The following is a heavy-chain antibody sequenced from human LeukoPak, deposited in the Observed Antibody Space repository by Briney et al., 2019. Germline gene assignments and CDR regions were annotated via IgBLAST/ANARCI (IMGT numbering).Heavy chain of an antibody. CDR2: INHSGST. CDR1: DYSLSSDYF. D-gene: IGHD3-3*01. J-gene: IGHJ5*02. CDR3: ARGPPRRFLEWLSFRFVP. V-gene: IGHV4-38-2*02. Sequence: SETLSLTCTVSDYSLSSDYFWGWIRQPPGKGLEWIGEINHSGSTNYNPSLKSRVTISVDTSKNQFSLKLSSVTAADTAVYYCARGPPRRFLEWLSFRFVPWGQGTLVTVSS.